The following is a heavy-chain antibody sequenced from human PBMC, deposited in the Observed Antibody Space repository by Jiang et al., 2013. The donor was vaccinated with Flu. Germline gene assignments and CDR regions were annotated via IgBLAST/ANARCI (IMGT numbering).Heavy chain of an antibody. D-gene: IGHD1-26*01. Sequence: LVQPGGSLRLSCAASEFTFSNHVMHWVRQAPGKGLEYVSAISNNGGSTYYADPVKGRFTISRDNSKNTLYLQMGSLRPEDMAVYYCARSHSGNYFRFDAVDLWGQGTMVTVSS. CDR1: EFTFSNHV. J-gene: IGHJ3*01. CDR2: ISNNGGST. V-gene: IGHV3-64*02. CDR3: ARSHSGNYFRFDAVDL.